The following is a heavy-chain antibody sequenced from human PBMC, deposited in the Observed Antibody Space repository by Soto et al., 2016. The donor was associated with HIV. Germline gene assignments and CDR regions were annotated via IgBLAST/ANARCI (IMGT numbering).Heavy chain of an antibody. V-gene: IGHV4-39*02. Sequence: QLQLQESGPGLMKPSETLSLTCTVSGVSTSSSFYYWGWIRQPPGKGLEWIGTVYYSGSTYYNPSLMSRVTIVVDTSMDHFSLKLTSVDRRRHGCVYCARGXAYRSVFDYVGPGDPGHRLL. J-gene: IGHJ4*02. CDR3: ARGXAYRSVFDY. CDR1: GVSTSSSFYY. D-gene: IGHD4-4*01. CDR2: VYYSGST.